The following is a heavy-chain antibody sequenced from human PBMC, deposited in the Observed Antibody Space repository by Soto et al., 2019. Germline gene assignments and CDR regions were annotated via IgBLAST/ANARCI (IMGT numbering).Heavy chain of an antibody. J-gene: IGHJ4*02. Sequence: LRLSCAASGFTFTRYSMNWVRQAPGKGLEWVSSISSTTNYIYYGDSMKGRFTISRDNAKNSLYLEMNSLRAEDTAVYYCARESEDLTSNFDYWGQGTLVTVPQ. V-gene: IGHV3-21*06. CDR1: GFTFTRYS. CDR3: ARESEDLTSNFDY. CDR2: ISSTTNYI.